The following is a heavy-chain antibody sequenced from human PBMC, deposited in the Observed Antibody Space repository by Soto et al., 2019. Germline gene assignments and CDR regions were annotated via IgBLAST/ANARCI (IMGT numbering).Heavy chain of an antibody. V-gene: IGHV1-46*01. J-gene: IGHJ4*02. CDR3: ARDTVTQYYFAY. D-gene: IGHD4-17*01. CDR2: INPNGGST. CDR1: GYTLTNFY. Sequence: ASVKVSCKASGYTLTNFYIHWVRQAPGQGLEWMGIINPNGGSTNYAHNFQGRVTITRDTSTSTVYMDLSSLRSEDTAVYYCARDTVTQYYFAYWGQGTLVTVSS.